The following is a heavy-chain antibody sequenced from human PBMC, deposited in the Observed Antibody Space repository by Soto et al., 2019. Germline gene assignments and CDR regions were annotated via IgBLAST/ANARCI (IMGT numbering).Heavy chain of an antibody. D-gene: IGHD3-9*01. Sequence: ASVKVSCKASGYIFTNYNMHWVRQAPGQELEWMGWISAYNGNTNYAQKLQGRVTMTTDTSTSTAYMELRSLRSDDTAVYYCARVAYNYDILTGYPYYFDYWGQGTLVTV. CDR1: GYIFTNYN. V-gene: IGHV1-18*04. CDR2: ISAYNGNT. J-gene: IGHJ4*02. CDR3: ARVAYNYDILTGYPYYFDY.